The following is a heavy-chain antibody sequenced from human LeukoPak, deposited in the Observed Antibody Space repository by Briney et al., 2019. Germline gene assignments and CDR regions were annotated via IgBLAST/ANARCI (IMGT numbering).Heavy chain of an antibody. V-gene: IGHV1-18*01. CDR1: GYTFTNYG. J-gene: IGHJ4*02. D-gene: IGHD2-15*01. CDR3: ARVDCSGGSCYGGLDY. Sequence: ASVKVSCKASGYTFTNYGITWVRQAPGQGLEWMGWISAFDGNTNYAQRLQGRVTMTTDTSSSIAYMELRSLRSDDTAVYYCARVDCSGGSCYGGLDYWGQGTLVTVSS. CDR2: ISAFDGNT.